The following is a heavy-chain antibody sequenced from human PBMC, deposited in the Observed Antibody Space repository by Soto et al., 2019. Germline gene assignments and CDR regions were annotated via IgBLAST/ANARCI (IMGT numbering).Heavy chain of an antibody. CDR3: ANDSTAMPYAFDI. Sequence: ASVKVSCKASGYTFTGYYMHWVRQAPGQGLEWMGWTNPNSGGTNYAQKFQGWVTMTRDTSISTAHMELSRLRSDDTAVYYCANDSTAMPYAFDIWGLWTMVTVTS. CDR2: TNPNSGGT. CDR1: GYTFTGYY. V-gene: IGHV1-2*04. J-gene: IGHJ3*02. D-gene: IGHD5-18*01.